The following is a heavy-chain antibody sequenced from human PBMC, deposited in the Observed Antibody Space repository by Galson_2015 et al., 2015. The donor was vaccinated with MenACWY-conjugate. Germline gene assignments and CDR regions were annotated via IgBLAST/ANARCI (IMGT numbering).Heavy chain of an antibody. CDR2: VSGSGTST. V-gene: IGHV3-23*01. D-gene: IGHD6-19*01. J-gene: IGHJ6*02. CDR3: TRVCSSGLIYYYYGMDV. CDR1: GFTFSSYA. Sequence: SLRLSCAASGFTFSSYAVNWVRQGPGKGLEWVSGVSGSGTSTYFADSVKGRFTISRDNSKNTLYLQMNSLRAEDTAVYYCTRVCSSGLIYYYYGMDVWGQGTTVTVSS.